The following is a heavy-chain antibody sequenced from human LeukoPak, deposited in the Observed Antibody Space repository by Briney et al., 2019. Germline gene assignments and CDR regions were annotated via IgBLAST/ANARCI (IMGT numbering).Heavy chain of an antibody. J-gene: IGHJ6*03. CDR3: AREVVSSSWIPGYYYYYMDV. V-gene: IGHV3-30*04. CDR2: ISYDGSNK. CDR1: GFTFSSYA. Sequence: GGSLRLSCAASGFTFSSYAMHWVRQAPGKGLEWVAVISYDGSNKYYADSVKGRFTISRDNSKNTLYLQMNSLRAEDTAVYYCAREVVSSSWIPGYYYYYMDVWGKGTTVTASS. D-gene: IGHD6-13*01.